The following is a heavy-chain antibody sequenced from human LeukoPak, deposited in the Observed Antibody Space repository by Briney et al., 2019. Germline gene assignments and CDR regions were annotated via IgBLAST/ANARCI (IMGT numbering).Heavy chain of an antibody. V-gene: IGHV4-39*07. Sequence: PSETLSLTCTVSGGSISSSSYYWGWIRQPPGKGLEWIGSIYYSGSIYNNPSLKSRVTVSVDTSKNQFSLRLSSVTAADTAVYYCARTRENNWFDPWGQGTLVTVSS. CDR2: IYYSGSI. D-gene: IGHD1-26*01. J-gene: IGHJ5*02. CDR1: GGSISSSSYY. CDR3: ARTRENNWFDP.